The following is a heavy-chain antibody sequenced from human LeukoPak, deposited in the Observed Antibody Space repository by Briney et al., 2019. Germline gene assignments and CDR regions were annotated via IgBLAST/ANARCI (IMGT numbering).Heavy chain of an antibody. CDR3: TRRSDGYNYRNFEY. CDR1: GGSISSSTYQ. D-gene: IGHD5-24*01. J-gene: IGHJ4*02. Sequence: SETLSLTCTVSGGSISSSTYQWGWIRQPPGKGLEWIGSISYSGSTYFNLSLKSRVTISVDTSKTQFSLKLSSVTAADTAVYYCTRRSDGYNYRNFEYWGQGTLVTVSS. V-gene: IGHV4-39*07. CDR2: ISYSGST.